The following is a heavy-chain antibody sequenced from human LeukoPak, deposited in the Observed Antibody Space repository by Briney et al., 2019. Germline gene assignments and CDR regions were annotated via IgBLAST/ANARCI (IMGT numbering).Heavy chain of an antibody. CDR1: GYSFTSYW. D-gene: IGHD1/OR15-1a*01. CDR3: ATSESQTRFDY. V-gene: IGHV5-51*01. J-gene: IGHJ4*02. CDR2: IFPGDSDT. Sequence: LGESLKISCKGSGYSFTSYWIGWVRQMPGKGLEWMGIIFPGDSDTAYSPSFQGQVTISADKSISTAYLQWSSLKASDTAMYYCATSESQTRFDYWGQGTLVTVSS.